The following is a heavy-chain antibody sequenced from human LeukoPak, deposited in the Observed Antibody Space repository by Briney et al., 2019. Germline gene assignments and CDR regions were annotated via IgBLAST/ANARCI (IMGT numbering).Heavy chain of an antibody. CDR1: GYTFSSYG. CDR2: ISGSGGGT. Sequence: GGSLRLSCAASGYTFSSYGMSWVRQAPGKGLEWVSAISGSGGGTYYADSVKGRFTISRDDSKSTLSLQMNSLRVEDTAVYYCARDLAWGAFDYWGQGTLVSVSS. J-gene: IGHJ4*02. D-gene: IGHD7-27*01. V-gene: IGHV3-23*01. CDR3: ARDLAWGAFDY.